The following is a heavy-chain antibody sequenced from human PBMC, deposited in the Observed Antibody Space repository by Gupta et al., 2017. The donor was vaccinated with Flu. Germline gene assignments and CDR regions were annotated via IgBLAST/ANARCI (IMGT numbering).Heavy chain of an antibody. CDR2: IWYDGSNK. Sequence: QVQLVESGGGVVQPGRSLRLSCAASGFTFSSYGMHWVRQAPGKGLEWVAVIWYDGSNKYYADSGKGRFTISRDNSKNTLYLQMNSVRAEETAVDYCAREGRSNHYGGNSAFDIWGQGTMVTVSS. V-gene: IGHV3-33*01. CDR1: GFTFSSYG. D-gene: IGHD4-23*01. J-gene: IGHJ3*02. CDR3: AREGRSNHYGGNSAFDI.